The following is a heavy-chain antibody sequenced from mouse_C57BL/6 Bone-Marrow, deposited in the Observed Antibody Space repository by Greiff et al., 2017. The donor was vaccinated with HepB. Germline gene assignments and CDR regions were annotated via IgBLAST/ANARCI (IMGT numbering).Heavy chain of an antibody. CDR1: GYAFSSSW. CDR3: ARPYYYGSSYRFDY. V-gene: IGHV1-82*01. CDR2: IYPGDGDT. Sequence: QVTLKESGPELVKPGASVKISCKASGYAFSSSWMNWVKQRPGKGLEWIGRIYPGDGDTNYNGKFKGKATLTADKSSSTAYMQLSSLTSEDSAVYFCARPYYYGSSYRFDYWGQGTTLTVSS. J-gene: IGHJ2*01. D-gene: IGHD1-1*01.